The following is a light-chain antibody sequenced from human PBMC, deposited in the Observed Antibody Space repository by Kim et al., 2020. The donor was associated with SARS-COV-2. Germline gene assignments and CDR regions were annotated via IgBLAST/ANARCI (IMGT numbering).Light chain of an antibody. V-gene: IGKV3-15*01. CDR3: QQYNDWPT. J-gene: IGKJ1*01. CDR1: QRLNNN. Sequence: EIVMTQSPATLSVSPGERATLSCRASQRLNNNLAWYQQKPGQAPRLLIYAASTRATGIPARFSGSGTATEFTLTISSLRSEDFAVYYCQQYNDWPTFGQGTKVDIK. CDR2: AAS.